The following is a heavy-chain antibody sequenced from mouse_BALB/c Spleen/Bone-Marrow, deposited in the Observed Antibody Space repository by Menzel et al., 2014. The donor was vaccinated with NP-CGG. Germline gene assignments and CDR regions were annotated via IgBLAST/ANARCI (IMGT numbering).Heavy chain of an antibody. V-gene: IGHV14-3*02. J-gene: IGHJ4*01. CDR3: ARAYYYGSSYYVMDY. Sequence: EVKVVESGTELVKPGASVKLSCTASGFNIKDTYMHWVKQRPEQGLEWIGRIDPANGNTRYDPKFQGKATITADTSSNTAYLQLTSLTSEDTAVYYCARAYYYGSSYYVMDYWGQGTSVTVSS. CDR2: IDPANGNT. CDR1: GFNIKDTY. D-gene: IGHD1-1*01.